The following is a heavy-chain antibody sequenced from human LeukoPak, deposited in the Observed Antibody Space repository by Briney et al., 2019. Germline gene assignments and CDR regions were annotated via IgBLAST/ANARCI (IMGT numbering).Heavy chain of an antibody. CDR3: ARDPRNRNDGFYYYMDV. CDR1: GYTFTNYY. CDR2: ISPNGAST. D-gene: IGHD1-1*01. J-gene: IGHJ6*03. Sequence: GASVKVSCKASGYTFTNYYIHWVRQAPGQGLEWMGVISPNGASTTYAQKLQGRVTVTRDTSTGTVYMELSSLRSEDTAMYYCARDPRNRNDGFYYYMDVWGQGTTVTVSS. V-gene: IGHV1-46*03.